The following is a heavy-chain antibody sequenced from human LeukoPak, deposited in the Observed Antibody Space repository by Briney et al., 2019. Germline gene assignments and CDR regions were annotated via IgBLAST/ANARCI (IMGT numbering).Heavy chain of an antibody. CDR3: AKGVAGLDY. Sequence: PGGSLRLSFAASGLTFSSYAMSWVRQAPGKGLEWVSAISGSGGSTYYADSVKGRFTISRDNSKNTLYLQMNSLRDEDTAVYYCAKGVAGLDYWGQGTLVTVSS. J-gene: IGHJ4*02. CDR2: ISGSGGST. CDR1: GLTFSSYA. V-gene: IGHV3-23*01. D-gene: IGHD6-19*01.